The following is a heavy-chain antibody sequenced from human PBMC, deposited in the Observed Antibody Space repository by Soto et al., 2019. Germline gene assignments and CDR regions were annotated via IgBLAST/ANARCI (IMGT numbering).Heavy chain of an antibody. V-gene: IGHV4-34*01. J-gene: IGHJ6*02. CDR3: ARGACSGGSCYSWGYYYYYGMDV. D-gene: IGHD2-15*01. Sequence: SETLSLTCAVYGGSFSGYYWSWIRQPPGKGLEWIGEINHSGSTNYNPSLKSRVTISVDTSKNQFSLKLSSVTAADTAVYYWARGACSGGSCYSWGYYYYYGMDVWGQGTTVTVSS. CDR2: INHSGST. CDR1: GGSFSGYY.